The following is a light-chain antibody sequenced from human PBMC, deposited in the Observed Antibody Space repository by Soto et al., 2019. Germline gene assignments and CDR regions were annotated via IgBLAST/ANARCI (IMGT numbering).Light chain of an antibody. V-gene: IGKV3-20*01. CDR2: GAS. CDR1: QSVSSSS. CDR3: QQYGTSPRT. Sequence: EIVLTQSPGTLSLSPGERATLSCRASQSVSSSSLACYQQKPGQAPRLLIYGASSRATGIPDRFSGSGSGTDFTLTISRLEPEDFAVYYCQQYGTSPRTFGQGTKVEIK. J-gene: IGKJ1*01.